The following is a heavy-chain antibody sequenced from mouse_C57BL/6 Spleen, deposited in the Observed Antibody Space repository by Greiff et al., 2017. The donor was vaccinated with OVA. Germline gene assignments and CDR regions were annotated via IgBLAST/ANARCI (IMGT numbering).Heavy chain of an antibody. CDR3: ARSAYYYGNGFAG. CDR1: GYTFTDYN. J-gene: IGHJ3*01. V-gene: IGHV1-18*01. Sequence: VQLKQSGPELVKPGASVKLPCKASGYTFTDYNMDWVKQSHGKSLEWIGDINPNNGGTIYNQKFKGKATLTVDKSSSTAYMALRSLTSEDTAVYYCARSAYYYGNGFAGWGKGTTVT. CDR2: INPNNGGT. D-gene: IGHD1-1*01.